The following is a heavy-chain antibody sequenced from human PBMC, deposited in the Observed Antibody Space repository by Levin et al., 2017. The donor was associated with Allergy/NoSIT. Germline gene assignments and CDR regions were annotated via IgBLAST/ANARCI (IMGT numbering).Heavy chain of an antibody. J-gene: IGHJ5*02. V-gene: IGHV4-31*03. CDR1: GGSISSGGYY. CDR2: IYYSGST. CDR3: ARGRNPLERWFDP. Sequence: SQTLSLTCTVSGGSISSGGYYWSWIRQHPGKGLEWIGYIYYSGSTYYNPSLKSRVTISVDTSKNQFSLKLSSVTAADTAVYYCARGRNPLERWFDPWGQGTLVTVSS. D-gene: IGHD1-1*01.